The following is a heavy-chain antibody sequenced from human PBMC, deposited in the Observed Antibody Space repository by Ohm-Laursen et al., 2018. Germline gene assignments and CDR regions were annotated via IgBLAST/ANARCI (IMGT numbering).Heavy chain of an antibody. CDR3: ARVPLIPGALDYYYGMDV. V-gene: IGHV3-7*01. J-gene: IGHJ6*02. CDR1: GFTFSRYW. Sequence: GSLRLSCAASGFTFSRYWMTWVRQAPGKGLEWVANINQDGREKYYVDSVKGRFTISRDNAKNSLFLQLDSLRVEETAVYYCARVPLIPGALDYYYGMDVWGQGTTVTVSS. D-gene: IGHD2-2*01. CDR2: INQDGREK.